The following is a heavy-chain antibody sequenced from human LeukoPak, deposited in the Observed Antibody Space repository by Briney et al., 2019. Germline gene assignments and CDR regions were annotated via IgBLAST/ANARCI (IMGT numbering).Heavy chain of an antibody. V-gene: IGHV3-48*01. CDR3: ARGRSGSQENFFDY. Sequence: PGGSLRLSCAASGFTFSSYSMNWVRQAPGKGLEWVSYISSSISVIYYADSVKGRFTISRDNSKNTLYLQMNSLRAEDTAVYYCARGRSGSQENFFDYWGQGTLVTVSS. D-gene: IGHD1-26*01. CDR1: GFTFSSYS. CDR2: ISSSISVI. J-gene: IGHJ4*02.